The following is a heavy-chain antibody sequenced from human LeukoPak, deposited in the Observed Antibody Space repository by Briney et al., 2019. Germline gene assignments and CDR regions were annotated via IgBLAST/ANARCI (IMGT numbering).Heavy chain of an antibody. D-gene: IGHD6-19*01. J-gene: IGHJ4*02. Sequence: SETLSLTCTVSGGSISSSYYYWGWIRQPPGKGLEWIGSIYYSGSTYYNPSLKSRVTISVDTSKNQFSLKLSSVTAADTAVYYCARRLWHSSGWYYFDYWGQGTLVTVSS. CDR2: IYYSGST. V-gene: IGHV4-39*01. CDR3: ARRLWHSSGWYYFDY. CDR1: GGSISSSYYY.